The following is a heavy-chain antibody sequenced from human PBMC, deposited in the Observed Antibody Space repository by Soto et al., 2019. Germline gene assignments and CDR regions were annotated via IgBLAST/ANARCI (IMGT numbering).Heavy chain of an antibody. Sequence: QVQLVESGGGVVQPGRSLRLSCAASGFTFSSSGMHWVRQAPGKGLEWVAVTSFDGSSGYYADSVRGRFTISRDNSNNPRYLQMNGLRAEDTAVYYCAKSPPAGAGYFDYGGKGTLVTVSS. CDR1: GFTFSSSG. D-gene: IGHD6-19*01. J-gene: IGHJ4*02. CDR3: AKSPPAGAGYFDY. CDR2: TSFDGSSG. V-gene: IGHV3-30*18.